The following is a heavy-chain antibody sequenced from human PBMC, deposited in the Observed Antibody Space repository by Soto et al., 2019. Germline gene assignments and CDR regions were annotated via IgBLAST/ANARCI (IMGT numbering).Heavy chain of an antibody. CDR1: GYTFTSYD. V-gene: IGHV1-8*01. CDR2: MNPNSGNT. Sequence: ASVKVSCKASGYTFTSYDINWVRQATGQGLEWMGWMNPNSGNTGYAQKFQGRVTMTRNTSISTAYMELSSLRSEDMAVYYCARGHEGSSWYVYYYMDVWGKGTTVTVSS. J-gene: IGHJ6*03. D-gene: IGHD6-13*01. CDR3: ARGHEGSSWYVYYYMDV.